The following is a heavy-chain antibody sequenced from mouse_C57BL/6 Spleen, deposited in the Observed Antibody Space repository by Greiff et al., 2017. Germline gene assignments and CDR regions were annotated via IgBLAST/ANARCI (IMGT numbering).Heavy chain of an antibody. Sequence: QVQLQQPGAELVKPGASVQLSCKASGYTFTSYWMHWVKQRPGRGLEWIGRIDPNSGGTKYNEKFKSQATLTVDKPSSTACVQLSGLTSGDSAVYLCARKATGYFVEWGQSASRSVCS. CDR2: IDPNSGGT. D-gene: IGHD1-1*01. V-gene: IGHV1-72*01. J-gene: IGHJ2*02. CDR1: GYTFTSYW. CDR3: ARKATGYFVE.